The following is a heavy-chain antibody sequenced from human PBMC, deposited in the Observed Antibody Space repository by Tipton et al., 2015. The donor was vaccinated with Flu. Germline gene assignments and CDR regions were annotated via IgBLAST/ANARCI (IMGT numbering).Heavy chain of an antibody. CDR1: GGSISSYY. V-gene: IGHV4-59*01. D-gene: IGHD3-9*01. J-gene: IGHJ5*02. CDR3: ARVGLTGAAWFKFDP. CDR2: IYYSGST. Sequence: TLSLTCTVSGGSISSYYWSWIRQPPGKGLEWIGYIYYSGSTNYNPSLKSRVTISVDTSKNQFSLKLSSVTAADTAVYYCARVGLTGAAWFKFDPWGQGTLVTVSS.